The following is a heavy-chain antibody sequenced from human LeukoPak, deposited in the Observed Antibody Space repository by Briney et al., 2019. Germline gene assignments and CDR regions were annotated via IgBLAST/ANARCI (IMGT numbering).Heavy chain of an antibody. CDR3: ARVSRWLQHFDY. Sequence: EASVKVSCKASGGTFSSYAISWVRQAPGQGLEWMGGIIPIFGTANYAQKFRGRVTITADKSTRTAYMELSSLRSEDTAVYYCARVSRWLQHFDYWGQGTLVTVSS. J-gene: IGHJ4*02. CDR1: GGTFSSYA. V-gene: IGHV1-69*06. CDR2: IIPIFGTA. D-gene: IGHD5-24*01.